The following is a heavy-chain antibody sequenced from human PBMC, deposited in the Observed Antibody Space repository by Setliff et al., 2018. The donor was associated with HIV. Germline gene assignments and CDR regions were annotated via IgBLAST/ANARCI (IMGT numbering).Heavy chain of an antibody. D-gene: IGHD2-2*01. V-gene: IGHV4-34*01. CDR3: ARGGEIGPAATVRYFDY. CDR1: GGSFSAYY. CDR2: INHGGST. J-gene: IGHJ4*02. Sequence: SETLSLTCAVYGGSFSAYYWSWIRQPPGKGLEWIGEINHGGSTNYNPSLKCRVTISVDTSKNQFSLKLSPVTAADTAVYYCARGGEIGPAATVRYFDYWGQGTLVTVSS.